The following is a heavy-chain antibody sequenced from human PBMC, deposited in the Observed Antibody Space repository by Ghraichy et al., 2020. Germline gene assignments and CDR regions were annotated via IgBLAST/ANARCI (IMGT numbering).Heavy chain of an antibody. D-gene: IGHD3-9*01. CDR3: ANRYFDWLSPQPRGADY. V-gene: IGHV3-23*01. J-gene: IGHJ4*02. CDR1: GFSFSSYD. CDR2: ISESGGRT. Sequence: GGSLRLSCAVSGFSFSSYDMSWLRQAPGKGLEWVSGISESGGRTYYADSVKGRFTISRDNSENTVYLQMNSLRADDTAVYYCANRYFDWLSPQPRGADYWGQGTLVTVSS.